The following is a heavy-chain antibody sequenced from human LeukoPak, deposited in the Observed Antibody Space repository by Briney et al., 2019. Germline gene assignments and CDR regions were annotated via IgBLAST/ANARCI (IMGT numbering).Heavy chain of an antibody. D-gene: IGHD1/OR15-1a*01. Sequence: SVKVSCKASGGTFSSYTISWVRQAPGQGLEWMGRIIPILGIANYAQKFQGRVTITADKSTSTAYMELSSLRSEDTAVYYCARAQWNMNWFDPWGQGTLVTVSS. CDR1: GGTFSSYT. CDR3: ARAQWNMNWFDP. V-gene: IGHV1-69*02. CDR2: IIPILGIA. J-gene: IGHJ5*02.